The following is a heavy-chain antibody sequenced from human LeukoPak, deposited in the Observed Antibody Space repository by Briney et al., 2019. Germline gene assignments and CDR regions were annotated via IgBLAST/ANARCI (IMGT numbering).Heavy chain of an antibody. CDR1: GGSFSGSY. CDR3: ARGPTYDYVWGSYRPPLDY. D-gene: IGHD3-16*02. J-gene: IGHJ4*02. V-gene: IGHV4-34*01. Sequence: PSETLSLTCAVYGGSFSGSYWSWIRHPPGKGLEWIGEINHSGSTNYNPSLKSRVTISVDTSKNQFSLKLSSVTAADTAVYYCARGPTYDYVWGSYRPPLDYWGQGTLVTVSS. CDR2: INHSGST.